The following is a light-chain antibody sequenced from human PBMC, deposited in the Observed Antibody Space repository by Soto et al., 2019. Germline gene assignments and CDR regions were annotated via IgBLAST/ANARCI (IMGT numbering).Light chain of an antibody. CDR1: QSVSNNY. V-gene: IGKV3-20*01. CDR2: GAS. J-gene: IGKJ1*01. Sequence: EIVLTQSPGTLSLSPGERATLSCRASQSVSNNYVAWYQQKPGQAPRLLIYGASSSAAGIPDCFSGSGAGADFTLSISRLEPEDYAVYYWQHKSRPPWTFGQGTKVEIK. CDR3: QHKSRPPWT.